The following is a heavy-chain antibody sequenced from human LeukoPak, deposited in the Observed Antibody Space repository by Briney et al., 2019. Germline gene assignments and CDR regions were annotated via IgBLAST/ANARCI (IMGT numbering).Heavy chain of an antibody. J-gene: IGHJ4*02. CDR2: INQDGREK. V-gene: IGHV3-7*05. Sequence: PGGSLRLSCAASGFTFSSYWINCVRQAPGKGLEWVANINQDGREKYYVDSVKGRFTISRDNAKNSLYLQMSSLRAEDTAVYYCARSTLGGFHSWGQGTLVTVSS. CDR1: GFTFSSYW. D-gene: IGHD3-16*01. CDR3: ARSTLGGFHS.